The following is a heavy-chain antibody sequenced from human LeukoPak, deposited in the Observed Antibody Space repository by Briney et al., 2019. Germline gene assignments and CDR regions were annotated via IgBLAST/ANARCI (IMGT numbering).Heavy chain of an antibody. D-gene: IGHD3-10*01. CDR1: GASISNYY. Sequence: SETLSLTCSVSGASISNYYWNWIRQPPGKGPEWVGHICHSGKTNYNPSLKSRVTISIDTSTSQFSLKMTSLTAADTAAYYCARYHGSGSFASWGQGTLVTVSS. V-gene: IGHV4-59*01. CDR3: ARYHGSGSFAS. J-gene: IGHJ4*02. CDR2: ICHSGKT.